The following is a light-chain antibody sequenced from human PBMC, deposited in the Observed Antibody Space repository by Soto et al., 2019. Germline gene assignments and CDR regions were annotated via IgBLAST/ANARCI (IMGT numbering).Light chain of an antibody. Sequence: EIVLTQSPATLSLSPGERATLSCRASQSVRSYLAWYQQKPGQAPRLLIYGASTRATGIPARFSGSGSGTEFTLTISSLQSEDFAVYYCQQYNNWPRTFGKGTKVDIX. V-gene: IGKV3-15*01. CDR1: QSVRSY. J-gene: IGKJ1*01. CDR3: QQYNNWPRT. CDR2: GAS.